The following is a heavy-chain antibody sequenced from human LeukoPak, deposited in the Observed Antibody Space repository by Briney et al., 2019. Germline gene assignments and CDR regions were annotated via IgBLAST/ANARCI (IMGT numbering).Heavy chain of an antibody. CDR2: ISGSGGST. J-gene: IGHJ4*02. Sequence: GGSLRLSCAASGFTFSGYAMSWVRQAPGKGLEWVSAISGSGGSTYYADSVKGRFTISRDNSKNTLYLQMNSLRAEDTAVYYCAKEWKVQGVITAGFDYWGQGTLVTVSS. CDR3: AKEWKVQGVITAGFDY. D-gene: IGHD3-10*01. V-gene: IGHV3-23*01. CDR1: GFTFSGYA.